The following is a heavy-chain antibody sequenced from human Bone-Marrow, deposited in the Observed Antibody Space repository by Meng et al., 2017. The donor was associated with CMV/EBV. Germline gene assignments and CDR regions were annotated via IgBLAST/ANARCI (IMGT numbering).Heavy chain of an antibody. Sequence: VRLVAAGGGAVQTAGSLRLSCAASGFTFSSYGMHWVRQAPGKGLEWVAFIRYDGSNKYYADSVKGRFTISRDNSKNTLYLQMNSLRAEDTAVYYCAKERGFQYYFDYWGQGTLVTVSS. CDR2: IRYDGSNK. V-gene: IGHV3-30*02. J-gene: IGHJ4*02. CDR1: GFTFSSYG. D-gene: IGHD5-12*01. CDR3: AKERGFQYYFDY.